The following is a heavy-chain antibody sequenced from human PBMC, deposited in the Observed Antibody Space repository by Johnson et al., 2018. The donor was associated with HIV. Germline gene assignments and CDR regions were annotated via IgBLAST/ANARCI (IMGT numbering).Heavy chain of an antibody. J-gene: IGHJ3*01. D-gene: IGHD3-16*01. CDR1: GFTFDNYG. V-gene: IGHV3-20*04. CDR2: INWNGGST. Sequence: EVQLVESGGSVVRPGGSLRLSCAVSGFTFDNYGMNWVRQAPGKGLEWVSGINWNGGSTGYADSVKGRFTISRDNAKNSLYLQMNSLRAEDTAVYYCAAGGRTEAVAWGQGTMVTVSS. CDR3: AAGGRTEAVA.